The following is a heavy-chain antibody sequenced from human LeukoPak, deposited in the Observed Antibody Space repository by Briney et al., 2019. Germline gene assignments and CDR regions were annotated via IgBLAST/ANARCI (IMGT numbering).Heavy chain of an antibody. J-gene: IGHJ2*01. Sequence: PSQTLSLTYTVSGGSISSGDYYWIWIRQPPGKGLEWIGYIYYSGSTYYNPSLKSRVTISVDTSKNLFSLKLSSVTAADTAVYYCARSLGYCSSTSCYPSGDNWYFDLWGRGTLVTVSS. CDR2: IYYSGST. CDR3: ARSLGYCSSTSCYPSGDNWYFDL. V-gene: IGHV4-30-4*01. D-gene: IGHD2-2*01. CDR1: GGSISSGDYY.